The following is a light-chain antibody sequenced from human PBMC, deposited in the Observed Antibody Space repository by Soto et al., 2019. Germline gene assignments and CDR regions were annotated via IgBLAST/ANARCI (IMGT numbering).Light chain of an antibody. CDR1: RSDVGGYNY. Sequence: QSALTQPASVSGSPGQSITISCTGSRSDVGGYNYVSWYQQHPGKAPKLLIYRNNQRPSGVPDRFSGSRSGTSASLAISGLRSEDEADYYCAAWDDSLSGPVFGGGTKLTVL. CDR3: AAWDDSLSGPV. V-gene: IGLV1-47*01. J-gene: IGLJ2*01. CDR2: RNN.